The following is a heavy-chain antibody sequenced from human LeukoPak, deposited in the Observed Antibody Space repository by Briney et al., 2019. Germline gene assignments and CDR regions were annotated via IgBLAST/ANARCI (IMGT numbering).Heavy chain of an antibody. CDR3: AKGGYYYDTPALFDI. Sequence: GGSLRSSCAASGFTSSSYSVNGVRKPPGRGLGWVSSIRSNSSYIYYADSVKGRFTISRDNAKNSLYLQMNSLRAEDTAVYYCAKGGYYYDTPALFDIWGQGTMVTVSS. D-gene: IGHD3-22*01. V-gene: IGHV3-21*01. J-gene: IGHJ3*02. CDR1: GFTSSSYS. CDR2: IRSNSSYI.